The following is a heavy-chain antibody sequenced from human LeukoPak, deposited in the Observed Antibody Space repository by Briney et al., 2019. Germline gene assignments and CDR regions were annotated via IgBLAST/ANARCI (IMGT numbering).Heavy chain of an antibody. J-gene: IGHJ4*02. D-gene: IGHD1-1*01. Sequence: GGSLSLSCAASGFTFSSYAMSWVRQAPGKGLEWVSTISGSGGSTYYADSVKGRFTISRDNSKNTLYLQMNSLRAEDTAVYYCAKSEGGIYFYYWGQGTLVTVSS. CDR3: AKSEGGIYFYY. CDR1: GFTFSSYA. V-gene: IGHV3-23*01. CDR2: ISGSGGST.